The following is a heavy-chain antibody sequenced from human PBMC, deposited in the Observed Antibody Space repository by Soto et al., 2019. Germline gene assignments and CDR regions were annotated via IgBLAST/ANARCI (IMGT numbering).Heavy chain of an antibody. CDR3: AKDFHGDYPVYYYYGMDV. CDR1: GFTFSSYA. V-gene: IGHV3-23*01. D-gene: IGHD4-17*01. J-gene: IGHJ6*02. Sequence: EVQLLESGGGLVQPGGSLRLSCAASGFTFSSYAMSWVRQAPGKGLEWVSAISGSGGSTYYADSVKGRFTISRDNSKNTLYLQMNSLRAEDTAVYYGAKDFHGDYPVYYYYGMDVWGQGTTVTVSS. CDR2: ISGSGGST.